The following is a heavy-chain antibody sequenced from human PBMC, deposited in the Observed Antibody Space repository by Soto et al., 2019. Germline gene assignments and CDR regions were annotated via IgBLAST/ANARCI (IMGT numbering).Heavy chain of an antibody. CDR1: GFTFSSYH. V-gene: IGHV3-21*01. CDR3: VRGYCGGGGCYLRRDAFDV. Sequence: EVQLVESGGGLVMPGGSLRLSCAASGFTFSSYHMTWVRQAPGKGLEWVSSINPSNSNIYYADSVRGRFTISRDNSKSSLYLQMNGLRTEEAAVYYCVRGYCGGGGCYLRRDAFDVWCQGTMVTVSS. CDR2: INPSNSNI. J-gene: IGHJ3*01. D-gene: IGHD2-15*01.